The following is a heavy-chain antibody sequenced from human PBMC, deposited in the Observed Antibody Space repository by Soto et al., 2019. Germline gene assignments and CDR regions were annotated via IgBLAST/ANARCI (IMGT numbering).Heavy chain of an antibody. V-gene: IGHV4-39*01. CDR1: GGSITSSSYY. CDR3: ATQEVGGSYVYTFDP. Sequence: QLHLRESGPGLVKPSETLSLTCTVSGGSITSSSYYCVWIRQPPGKGLEWIGSIYYSGSTYYNPSHKSRVTISVDTSKNQFSLKLSAVTAADTAVYYCATQEVGGSYVYTFDPWGQGTLVTLSS. CDR2: IYYSGST. D-gene: IGHD1-26*01. J-gene: IGHJ5*02.